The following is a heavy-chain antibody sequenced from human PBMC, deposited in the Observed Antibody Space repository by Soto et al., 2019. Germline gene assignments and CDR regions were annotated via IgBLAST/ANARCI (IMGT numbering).Heavy chain of an antibody. Sequence: GGSLRLSCAASGFTFSSYGMHWVRQAPGKGLEWVAVISYDGSNKYYADSVKGRFTISRDNSKNTLYLQMNSLRAEDTAVYYCARRPVQTNYYYYGMDVWGQGTTVPVSS. CDR1: GFTFSSYG. CDR2: ISYDGSNK. D-gene: IGHD6-19*01. V-gene: IGHV3-30*03. J-gene: IGHJ6*02. CDR3: ARRPVQTNYYYYGMDV.